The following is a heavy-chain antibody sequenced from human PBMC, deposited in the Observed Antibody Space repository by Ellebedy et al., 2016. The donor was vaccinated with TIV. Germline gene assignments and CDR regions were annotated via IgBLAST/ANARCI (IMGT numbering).Heavy chain of an antibody. CDR2: FTSAGDT. D-gene: IGHD5-24*01. J-gene: IGHJ4*02. Sequence: PGGSLRLSCAASGFTFSSHDMHWVRQPTGKGLEWVSGFTSAGDTYSLGSVKGRFIISRDSAKNSLYLQMNSLRAEDTAVYYCARATSGFDYWGQGALATVSS. CDR3: ARATSGFDY. V-gene: IGHV3-13*01. CDR1: GFTFSSHD.